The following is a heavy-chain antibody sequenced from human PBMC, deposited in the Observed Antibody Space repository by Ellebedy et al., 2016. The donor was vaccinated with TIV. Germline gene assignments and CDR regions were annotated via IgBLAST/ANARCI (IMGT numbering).Heavy chain of an antibody. CDR2: ISNTGSRT. CDR1: GFSFNSYA. D-gene: IGHD6-19*01. CDR3: ACSRTFDY. V-gene: IGHV3-23*01. J-gene: IGHJ4*02. Sequence: PGGSLRLSCAASGFSFNSYAMSRVRQAPGKGLEWVSTISNTGSRTYYADSVEGRFIISRDNSKRTLFLQMNSLRAEDTAVYYCACSRTFDYWGQGTLVTVSS.